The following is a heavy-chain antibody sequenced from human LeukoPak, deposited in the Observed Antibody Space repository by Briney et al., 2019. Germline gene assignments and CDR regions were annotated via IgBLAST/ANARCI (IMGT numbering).Heavy chain of an antibody. CDR2: IYYSGST. Sequence: SETLSLTCTVSGGSISNYYWSWIRQPPGKGLEWIGYIYYSGSTNYNPSLKSRVTIAVDTSKNQFSLKLSSVTAADTAVYYCARSPPKCRGGDCRYGGYHMDVWGRGTTVTISS. D-gene: IGHD2-21*02. J-gene: IGHJ6*03. CDR1: GGSISNYY. V-gene: IGHV4-59*01. CDR3: ARSPPKCRGGDCRYGGYHMDV.